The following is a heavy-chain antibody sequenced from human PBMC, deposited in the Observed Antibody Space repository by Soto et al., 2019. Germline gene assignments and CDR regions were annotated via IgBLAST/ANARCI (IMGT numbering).Heavy chain of an antibody. V-gene: IGHV1-46*03. Sequence: GASVKVSCKASGYTFTSYYMHWVRQAPGQGLEWMGIINPSGGSTSYAQKFQGRVTMTRDTSTSTVYMELSSLRSEDTAVYYCARTDCSSTSCHSATFDYWGQGTLVTVSS. CDR2: INPSGGST. D-gene: IGHD2-2*01. CDR1: GYTFTSYY. CDR3: ARTDCSSTSCHSATFDY. J-gene: IGHJ4*02.